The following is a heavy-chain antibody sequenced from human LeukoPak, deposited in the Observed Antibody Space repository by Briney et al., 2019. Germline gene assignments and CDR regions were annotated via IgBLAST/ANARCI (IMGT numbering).Heavy chain of an antibody. Sequence: GGSLRLSCTASGFTFDDYAMHWVRQAPGKGLEWVSGISWNNNNTDYADSVKGRFTISRDNAKNSLYLQMNSLRTEDTAFYFCAKDIGCSGGTCYFPNYFDYWGQGTLVTVSS. J-gene: IGHJ4*02. CDR3: AKDIGCSGGTCYFPNYFDY. D-gene: IGHD2-15*01. CDR1: GFTFDDYA. V-gene: IGHV3-9*01. CDR2: ISWNNNNT.